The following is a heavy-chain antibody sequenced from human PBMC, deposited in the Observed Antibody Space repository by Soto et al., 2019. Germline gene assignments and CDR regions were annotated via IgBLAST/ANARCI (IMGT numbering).Heavy chain of an antibody. J-gene: IGHJ4*02. V-gene: IGHV3-30-3*01. D-gene: IGHD3-10*01. CDR2: ISYDGSNK. Sequence: GSLRLSCAASGFTFSSYAMHWVRQAPGKGLEWVAVISYDGSNKYYADSVKGRFTISRDNSKNTLYLQMNNLRAEDSGLYYCTRGPRPISTGTGAYWGQGTQVTVSS. CDR3: TRGPRPISTGTGAY. CDR1: GFTFSSYA.